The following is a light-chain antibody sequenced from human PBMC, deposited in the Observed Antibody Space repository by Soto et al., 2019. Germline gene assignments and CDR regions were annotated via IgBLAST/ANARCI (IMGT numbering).Light chain of an antibody. CDR1: HSVSSD. J-gene: IGKJ5*01. Sequence: EILVTQSPVTRSESPGARPALSGRASHSVSSDLAWYQQKPGQGPRLLIYGASTRAIGITARFSGSGSGTAFTLTISSLQSEDFAVYYCQQYNNWPPTFGQGTRLDIK. CDR2: GAS. V-gene: IGKV3-15*01. CDR3: QQYNNWPPT.